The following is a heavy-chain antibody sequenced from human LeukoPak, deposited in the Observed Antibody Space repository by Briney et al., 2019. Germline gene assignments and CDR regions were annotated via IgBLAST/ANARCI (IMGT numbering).Heavy chain of an antibody. D-gene: IGHD2-15*01. CDR2: IYYSGST. J-gene: IGHJ4*02. CDR3: ARDTREYYFDY. CDR1: GGSISSSSYY. V-gene: IGHV4-31*03. Sequence: SETLSLTCTVSGGSISSSSYYWGWIRQPPGKGLEWIGYIYYSGSTYYNPSLKSRVTISVDTSKNQFSLKLSSVTAADTAVYYCARDTREYYFDYWGQGTLVTVSS.